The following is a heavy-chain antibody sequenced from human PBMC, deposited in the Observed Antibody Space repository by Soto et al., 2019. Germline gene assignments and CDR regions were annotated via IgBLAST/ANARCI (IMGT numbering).Heavy chain of an antibody. J-gene: IGHJ5*02. CDR3: ARLYDSSGYWFDP. Sequence: QVQLVQSGAEVKKPGSSVKVSCKASGGTFSSYTISWVRQAPGQGLEWMGRIIPILGIANYAQKFQGRVTITADKSTSTAYMALSSLRSEDTAVYYCARLYDSSGYWFDPWGQGTLVTVSS. V-gene: IGHV1-69*02. CDR1: GGTFSSYT. D-gene: IGHD3-22*01. CDR2: IIPILGIA.